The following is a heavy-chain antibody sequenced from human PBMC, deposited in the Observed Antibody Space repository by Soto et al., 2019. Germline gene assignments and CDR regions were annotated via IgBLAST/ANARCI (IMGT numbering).Heavy chain of an antibody. J-gene: IGHJ4*02. Sequence: PSETLSLTCTVSGGSISSSSYYWGWIRQPPGKGLEWIGSIYYSGSTYYNPSLKSRVTISVDTSKNQFSLKLSSVTAADTPVYYWASSLTIFGEEPIEYWGQGTLVTVCS. V-gene: IGHV4-39*01. D-gene: IGHD3-3*01. CDR1: GGSISSSSYY. CDR3: ASSLTIFGEEPIEY. CDR2: IYYSGST.